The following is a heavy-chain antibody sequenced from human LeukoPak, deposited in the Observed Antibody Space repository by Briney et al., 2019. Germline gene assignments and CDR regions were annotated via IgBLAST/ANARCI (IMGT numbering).Heavy chain of an antibody. Sequence: GGSLRLSCAASGFTFSSYGMHWVRQAPGKGLKWVAFIRYDGSNKYYADSVKGRFTISRDNSKNTLYLQMNSLRAEDTAVYYGTLDDAFDIWGQGTMVTVSS. CDR2: IRYDGSNK. V-gene: IGHV3-30*02. J-gene: IGHJ3*02. CDR1: GFTFSSYG. CDR3: TLDDAFDI.